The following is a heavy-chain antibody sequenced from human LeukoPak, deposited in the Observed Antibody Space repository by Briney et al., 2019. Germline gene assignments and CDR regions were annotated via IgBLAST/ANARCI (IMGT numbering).Heavy chain of an antibody. V-gene: IGHV1-69*01. CDR1: GGTFSSYA. D-gene: IGHD5-18*01. CDR2: IIPIFGTA. J-gene: IGHJ4*02. Sequence: GSSAKVSCKASGGTFSSYAISWVRQAPGQGLEWMGGIIPIFGTANYAQKFQGRVTITADESTSTAYMELSSLRSEDTAVYYCATREYSYGLSYFDYWGQGTLVTVSS. CDR3: ATREYSYGLSYFDY.